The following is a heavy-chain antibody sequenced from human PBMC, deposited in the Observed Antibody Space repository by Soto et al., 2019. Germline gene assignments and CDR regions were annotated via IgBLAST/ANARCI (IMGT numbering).Heavy chain of an antibody. CDR2: IYYSGST. D-gene: IGHD4-4*01. Sequence: PSETLSLTCTVSGGSISSGGYYWSWIRQHPGKGLEWIGYIYYSGSTYYNPSLKSRVTILVDTSKNQFSLKLSSVTAADTAVYYCARVQGSFDYYYYYGMDVWGQGTTVTVSS. V-gene: IGHV4-31*03. CDR3: ARVQGSFDYYYYYGMDV. CDR1: GGSISSGGYY. J-gene: IGHJ6*02.